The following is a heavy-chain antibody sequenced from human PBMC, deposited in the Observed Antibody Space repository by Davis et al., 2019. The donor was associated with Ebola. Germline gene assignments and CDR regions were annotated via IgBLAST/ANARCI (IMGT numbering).Heavy chain of an antibody. V-gene: IGHV3-30*18. D-gene: IGHD2-15*01. CDR1: GFTFSSYG. CDR3: AKSHLSYTNIWVDFDY. CDR2: ISYDGSNK. Sequence: GGSLRLSCAASGFTFSSYGMHWVRQAPGKGLEWVAVISYDGSNKYYADSVKGRFTISRDNSKNTLYLQMNSLRAEDTAVYYCAKSHLSYTNIWVDFDYWGQGTLVTVSS. J-gene: IGHJ4*02.